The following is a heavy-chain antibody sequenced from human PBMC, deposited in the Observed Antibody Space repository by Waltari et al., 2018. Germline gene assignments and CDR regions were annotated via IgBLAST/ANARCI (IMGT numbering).Heavy chain of an antibody. Sequence: QVQLQESGPGLVKPSETLSLTCAVSGYSISSGYYWGWIRQPPGKGLEWIGSIYHSGSTYYNPSLKSRVTISVDTSKNQFSLKLSSVTADTAVYYCARHVHLKLLWFRESHDAFDIWGQGTMVTVSS. D-gene: IGHD3-10*01. J-gene: IGHJ3*02. CDR1: GYSISSGYY. V-gene: IGHV4-38-2*01. CDR2: IYHSGST. CDR3: ARHVHLKLLWFRESHDAFDI.